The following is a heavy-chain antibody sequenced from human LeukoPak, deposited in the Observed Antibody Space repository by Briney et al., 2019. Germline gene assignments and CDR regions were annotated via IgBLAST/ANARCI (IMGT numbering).Heavy chain of an antibody. CDR3: AKEGYYCGSTSCYHHFDY. V-gene: IGHV3-53*04. D-gene: IGHD2-2*01. CDR2: IYSGGT. CDR1: GFSFSSYW. J-gene: IGHJ4*02. Sequence: GGSLRLSRAASGFSFSSYWMHWVRQAPGKGLEWVSLIYSGGTYYADSVKGRFTISRHNSKNTLYLQMNSLRAEDTAVYYCAKEGYYCGSTSCYHHFDYWGQGTLVTVSS.